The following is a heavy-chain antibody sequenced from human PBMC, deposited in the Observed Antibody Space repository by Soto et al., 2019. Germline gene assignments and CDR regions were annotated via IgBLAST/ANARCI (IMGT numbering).Heavy chain of an antibody. D-gene: IGHD3-10*01. CDR2: IFYSGST. J-gene: IGHJ4*02. V-gene: IGHV4-39*01. CDR1: GGSISSSSYY. Sequence: XETLALTSTVSGGSISSSSYYGGWIRQPPGKGLEWIGNIFYSGSTYYNPSLKSRVTISVDTSKNQFSLKLSSVTAADTAVYYCARHYPFGSGSYSPYYFDSWGQGTLVTVSS. CDR3: ARHYPFGSGSYSPYYFDS.